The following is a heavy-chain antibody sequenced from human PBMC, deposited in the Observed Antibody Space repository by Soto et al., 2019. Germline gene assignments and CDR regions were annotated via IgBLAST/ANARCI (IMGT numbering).Heavy chain of an antibody. CDR3: ARDLKKWCSSTSCYSIYYYYYMDV. CDR2: ISAYNGNT. D-gene: IGHD2-2*01. Sequence: ASVKVSCKASGYTFTSYGISWVRQAPGQGLEGMGWISAYNGNTNYAQKLQGRGTMTTDTSTSTAYMELRSLRSDDTAVYYCARDLKKWCSSTSCYSIYYYYYMDVWGKGTTVTVSS. J-gene: IGHJ6*03. CDR1: GYTFTSYG. V-gene: IGHV1-18*01.